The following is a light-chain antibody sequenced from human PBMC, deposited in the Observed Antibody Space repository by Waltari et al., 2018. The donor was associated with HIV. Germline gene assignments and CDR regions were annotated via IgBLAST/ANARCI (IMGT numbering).Light chain of an antibody. CDR1: QSPLHSNGYTY. V-gene: IGKV2-28*01. CDR2: VAS. J-gene: IGKJ1*01. Sequence: DIVMTQSTLSLSVNPGEPASISRRSNQSPLHSNGYTYLDWYVKKPGQSPQLLIFVASRRASGVPDRFSGSASGTDFTLKISRVEAEDVGVYYCMQAVEKWTFGPGTKVEI. CDR3: MQAVEKWT.